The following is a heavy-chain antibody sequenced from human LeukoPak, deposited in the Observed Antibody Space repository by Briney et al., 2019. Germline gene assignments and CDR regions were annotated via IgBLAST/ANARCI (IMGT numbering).Heavy chain of an antibody. CDR1: GGSFSGYY. CDR3: ARVGAAAGPLY. Sequence: SETLSLTCAVYGGSFSGYYWSWIRQPPGKGLEWIGEINHSGSTNYNPSLKSRVTISVDTSKNQFSLKLSSVTAADTAVYYRARVGAAAGPLYWGQGTLVTVSS. J-gene: IGHJ4*02. D-gene: IGHD6-13*01. V-gene: IGHV4-34*01. CDR2: INHSGST.